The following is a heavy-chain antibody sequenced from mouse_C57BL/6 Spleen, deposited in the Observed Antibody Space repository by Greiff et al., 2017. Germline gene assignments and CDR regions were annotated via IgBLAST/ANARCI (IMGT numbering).Heavy chain of an antibody. Sequence: VQLQQPGAELVKPGASVKVSCKASGYTFTSYWMHWVKQRPGQGLEWIGRFHPSDSDTNYNQKFKGKATLTVDKSSSTAYMQLSSLTSEDSAVDYCAIARGPRYFDDWGQGTTLTVSS. V-gene: IGHV1-74*01. D-gene: IGHD3-3*01. CDR3: AIARGPRYFDD. CDR1: GYTFTSYW. J-gene: IGHJ2*01. CDR2: FHPSDSDT.